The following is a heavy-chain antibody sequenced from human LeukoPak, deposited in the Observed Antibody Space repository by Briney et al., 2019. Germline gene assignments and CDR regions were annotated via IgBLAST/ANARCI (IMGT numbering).Heavy chain of an antibody. Sequence: GASVKVSCKASGGIFISYAISWVRQAPGQGLEWMGGIIPIFGTANYAQKFQGRVTITADESTSTAYMELSSLRSEDTAVYYCARDSEYCSGGSCYCDYWGQGTLVTVSS. V-gene: IGHV1-69*13. D-gene: IGHD2-15*01. CDR1: GGIFISYA. CDR2: IIPIFGTA. CDR3: ARDSEYCSGGSCYCDY. J-gene: IGHJ4*02.